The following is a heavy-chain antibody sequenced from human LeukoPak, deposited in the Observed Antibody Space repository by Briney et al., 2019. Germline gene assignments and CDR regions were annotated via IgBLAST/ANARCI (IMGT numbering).Heavy chain of an antibody. J-gene: IGHJ4*02. D-gene: IGHD2-15*01. V-gene: IGHV1-69*05. Sequence: SVKVSCKAFGGSFSSEAISWVRQAPGQGLEWMGGIIPIFGTANYAQKFQGRVTITTDESTSTAYMEMSSLRSEDTAVYYCGRKAGDCGGGSCYSIDYWGQGALVTVPS. CDR1: GGSFSSEA. CDR2: IIPIFGTA. CDR3: GRKAGDCGGGSCYSIDY.